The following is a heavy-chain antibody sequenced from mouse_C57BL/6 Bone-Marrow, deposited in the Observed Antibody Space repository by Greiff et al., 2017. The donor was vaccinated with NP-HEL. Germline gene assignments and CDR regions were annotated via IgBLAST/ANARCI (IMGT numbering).Heavy chain of an antibody. V-gene: IGHV1-53*01. D-gene: IGHD3-2*02. CDR1: GYTFTSYW. J-gene: IGHJ4*01. CDR2: INPSNGGT. Sequence: QVHVKQPGTELVKPGASVKLSCKASGYTFTSYWMHWVKQRPGQGLEWIGNINPSNGGTNYNEKFKSKATLTVDKSSSTAYMQLSSLTSEDSAVYYGAREGTAQVGAMDYWGQGTSVTVSS. CDR3: AREGTAQVGAMDY.